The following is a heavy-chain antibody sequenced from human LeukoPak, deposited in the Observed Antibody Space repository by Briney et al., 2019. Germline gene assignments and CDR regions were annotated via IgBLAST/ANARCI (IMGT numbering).Heavy chain of an antibody. Sequence: SETLSLTCSVSGGYVSSYSWSWIRQPPGKGLEWLGYIYSSGTTNYNPSLKSRVTISADTSKNLFSLKLTSVTVPDTAVYFCARLLRYGSGSYYKYYYYYMDVWGKGTTVTVSS. CDR3: ARLLRYGSGSYYKYYYYYMDV. D-gene: IGHD3-10*01. J-gene: IGHJ6*03. CDR1: GGYVSSYS. CDR2: IYSSGTT. V-gene: IGHV4-59*02.